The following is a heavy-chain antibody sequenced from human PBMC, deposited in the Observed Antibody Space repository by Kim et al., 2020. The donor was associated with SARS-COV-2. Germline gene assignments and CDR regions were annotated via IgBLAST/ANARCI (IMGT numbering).Heavy chain of an antibody. D-gene: IGHD3-22*01. V-gene: IGHV1-69*01. J-gene: IGHJ5*02. CDR3: ARADYYDSSGYYYGWFDP. Sequence: QGRVTITADESTSTAYMELSSLRSEDTAVYYCARADYYDSSGYYYGWFDPWGQGTLVTVSS.